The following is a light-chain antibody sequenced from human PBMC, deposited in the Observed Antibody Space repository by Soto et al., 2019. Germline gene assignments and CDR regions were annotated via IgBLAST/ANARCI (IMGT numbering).Light chain of an antibody. CDR2: AAS. J-gene: IGKJ5*01. V-gene: IGKV1D-12*01. CDR3: QHAKSFPVT. CDR1: QDFGRW. Sequence: DIQMTQSPSSLSASVGDTVTITCRSSQDFGRWLAWYQQKPGKAPKILIFAASSSQSGVPSRFSGSGSGTDFTLTITSLQSEDFATYYCQHAKSFPVTFGQGTRLEIK.